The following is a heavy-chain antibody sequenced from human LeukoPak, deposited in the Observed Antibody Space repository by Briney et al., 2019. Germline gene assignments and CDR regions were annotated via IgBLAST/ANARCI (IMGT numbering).Heavy chain of an antibody. CDR1: GGSISYYY. V-gene: IGHV4-59*05. Sequence: SETLSLTCTVSGGSISYYYWSWIRQPPGKGLEWIGSIYYSGRTYYNPSLKSRVTISVDTSNNQFSLKLSSVTAADTAVYYCAKLYSGTRPPDYWGQGALVTVSS. CDR3: AKLYSGTRPPDY. D-gene: IGHD3-10*01. CDR2: IYYSGRT. J-gene: IGHJ4*02.